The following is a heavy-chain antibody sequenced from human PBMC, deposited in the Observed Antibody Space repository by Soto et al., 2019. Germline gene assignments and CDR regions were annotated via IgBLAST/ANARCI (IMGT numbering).Heavy chain of an antibody. Sequence: QVQLVESGGGVVQPGRSLRLSCAASGFTFSSYAMHWVRQAPGKGLEWVAVISYDGSNKYYADSVKGRFTITRDNSKNALYLQMNSLRAEDTAVYYCARDSLRYNWNDFPYYSYGMDVWGQGTTVTVSS. CDR3: ARDSLRYNWNDFPYYSYGMDV. D-gene: IGHD1-1*01. V-gene: IGHV3-30-3*01. CDR1: GFTFSSYA. J-gene: IGHJ6*02. CDR2: ISYDGSNK.